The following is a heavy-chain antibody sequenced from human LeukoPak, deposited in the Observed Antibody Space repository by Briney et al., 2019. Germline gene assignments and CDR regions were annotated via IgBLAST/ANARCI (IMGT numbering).Heavy chain of an antibody. D-gene: IGHD1-26*01. Sequence: SETLSLTCTVSGGPIRSYYWSWIRQPPGKGLEWIGYIYYSGSTNYNPSLKSRVTISVDTSKNQFSLKLSSVTAADTAVYYCARQNPSGSYGYYFDYWGQGTLVTVSS. J-gene: IGHJ4*02. V-gene: IGHV4-59*08. CDR2: IYYSGST. CDR3: ARQNPSGSYGYYFDY. CDR1: GGPIRSYY.